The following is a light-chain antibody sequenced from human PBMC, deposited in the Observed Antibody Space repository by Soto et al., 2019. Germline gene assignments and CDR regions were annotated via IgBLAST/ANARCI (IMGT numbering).Light chain of an antibody. CDR2: GAS. J-gene: IGKJ2*01. V-gene: IGKV3-20*01. Sequence: EIVLTQSPGTLSLSPGERATLSCRASQSISSNYLAWYQQTPGQAPSLLIYGASGSATGIPNRFSGCGSGTDFTLTISSLEPEDFAVYYCQQYGGSPYTFGQGTKLEI. CDR3: QQYGGSPYT. CDR1: QSISSNY.